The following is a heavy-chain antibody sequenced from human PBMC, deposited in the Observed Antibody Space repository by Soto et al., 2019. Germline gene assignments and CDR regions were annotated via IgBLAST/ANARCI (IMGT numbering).Heavy chain of an antibody. CDR2: IYYSGST. CDR3: ARYAFWSGYYDAAI. CDR1: GGSISSSSYY. Sequence: SETLSLTCTVSGGSISSSSYYWGWIRQPPGKGLEWIGSIYYSGSTYYNPSLKSRVTISVDTSKNQFSLKLSSVTAADTAVYYCARYAFWSGYYDAAIWGQGTLVTVSS. V-gene: IGHV4-39*01. D-gene: IGHD3-3*01. J-gene: IGHJ4*02.